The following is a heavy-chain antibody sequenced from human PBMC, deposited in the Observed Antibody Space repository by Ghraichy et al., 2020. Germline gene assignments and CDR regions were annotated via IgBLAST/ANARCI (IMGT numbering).Heavy chain of an antibody. Sequence: GGSLRLSCAASGFTFSTSWMSWVRQTPGKGLEWVANIKPDESEKYYVDSVKGRFTISRDNAKNSLFLQMNSLRAEDTAVYYCARATTLEPRSKGPHYFDYWGQGTLVTVSS. CDR3: ARATTLEPRSKGPHYFDY. J-gene: IGHJ4*02. V-gene: IGHV3-7*01. CDR2: IKPDESEK. D-gene: IGHD4-11*01. CDR1: GFTFSTSW.